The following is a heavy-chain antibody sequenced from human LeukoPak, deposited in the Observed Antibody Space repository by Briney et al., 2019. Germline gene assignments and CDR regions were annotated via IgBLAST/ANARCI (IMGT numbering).Heavy chain of an antibody. D-gene: IGHD3-22*01. CDR2: ISGSGGST. Sequence: GSLRLSCTASGFTFSSYAMSWVRQAPGKGLEWVSAISGSGGSTYYADSVKGRFTISRDNSKNTLYLQMNSLRAEDTAVYYCAKGGYYYDSSGYSSLIFDYWGQGTLVTVSS. CDR3: AKGGYYYDSSGYSSLIFDY. J-gene: IGHJ4*02. V-gene: IGHV3-23*01. CDR1: GFTFSSYA.